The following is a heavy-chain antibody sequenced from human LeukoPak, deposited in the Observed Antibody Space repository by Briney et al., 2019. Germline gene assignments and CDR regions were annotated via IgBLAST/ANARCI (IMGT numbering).Heavy chain of an antibody. V-gene: IGHV1-2*02. Sequence: ASVNVSCKISGYSFTGYYMHCVRQAPGQGLEWMGSINPNSRGINYAEESQGKVTMTRDRSISTAYMEVSRLRSDNTAVYYCAKDGGGFDIWGQGTMVTVSS. D-gene: IGHD3-16*01. CDR1: GYSFTGYY. J-gene: IGHJ3*02. CDR3: AKDGGGFDI. CDR2: INPNSRGI.